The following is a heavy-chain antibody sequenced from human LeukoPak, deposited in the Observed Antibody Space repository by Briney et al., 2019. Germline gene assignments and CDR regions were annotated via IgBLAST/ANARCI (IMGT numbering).Heavy chain of an antibody. D-gene: IGHD6-19*01. Sequence: PSETLSLTCAVYGGSFSGYYWSWIRQPPGKGLEWIGEINHSGSTNYNPSLKSRVTISVDTSKNQFSLKLSSVTAADTAVYYCARVPYGSGWYYFDYWGQGTLVTVSS. J-gene: IGHJ4*02. CDR1: GGSFSGYY. V-gene: IGHV4-34*01. CDR3: ARVPYGSGWYYFDY. CDR2: INHSGST.